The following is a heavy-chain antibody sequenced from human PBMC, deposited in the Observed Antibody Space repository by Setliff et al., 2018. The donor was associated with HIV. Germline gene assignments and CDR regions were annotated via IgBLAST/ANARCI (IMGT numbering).Heavy chain of an antibody. V-gene: IGHV4-59*11. J-gene: IGHJ6*03. CDR3: ARGSGYDSYYYYYMDV. CDR1: GGSMSSHY. CDR2: IYYTGST. Sequence: SETLSLTCTVSGGSMSSHYWSWIRQPPGKGLEWIGYIYYTGSTNYNPSLKSRVTISVDTSKTQFSLKLSSVTAADTAVYYCARGSGYDSYYYYYMDVWGKGTTVTGLL. D-gene: IGHD5-12*01.